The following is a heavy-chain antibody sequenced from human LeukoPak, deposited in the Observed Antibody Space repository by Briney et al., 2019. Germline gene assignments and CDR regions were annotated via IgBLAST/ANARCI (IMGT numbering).Heavy chain of an antibody. D-gene: IGHD1-26*01. J-gene: IGHJ4*02. V-gene: IGHV4-39*01. Sequence: LETLSLTCTGSGGSISSSSYYWGWIHQPPGKGLEWIGSIYYSGSTYYNPSLKSRVTISVDTSKNQFSLKLSSVTAADTAVYYSARQDEDYSGSRFDYWGQGTLVTVSS. CDR2: IYYSGST. CDR3: ARQDEDYSGSRFDY. CDR1: GGSISSSSYY.